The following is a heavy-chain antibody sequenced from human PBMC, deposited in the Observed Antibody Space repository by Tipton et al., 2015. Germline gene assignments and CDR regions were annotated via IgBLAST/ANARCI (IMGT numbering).Heavy chain of an antibody. J-gene: IGHJ4*02. V-gene: IGHV4-28*01. CDR2: ISYSGTT. CDR1: GYSISSGYY. CDR3: ARIRGRYVLDH. D-gene: IGHD3-16*01. Sequence: GLVKPSETLSLTCDVSGYSISSGYYWGWIRQSPGKGLEWIGYISYSGTTNYNPSLNSRVTISVDTSKNQFFLRMTPVTAADTAVYYCARIRGRYVLDHWGQGTLVTVSS.